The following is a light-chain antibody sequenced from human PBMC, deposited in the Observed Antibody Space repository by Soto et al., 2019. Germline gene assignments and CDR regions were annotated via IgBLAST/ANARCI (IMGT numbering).Light chain of an antibody. V-gene: IGKV1-39*01. CDR2: GAS. J-gene: IGKJ1*01. CDR3: QQSYSTLWT. CDR1: QSIGSH. Sequence: DIQMTQSPSSLSASVGDRITITCRASQSIGSHLHWYQQRPGRAPQLLIYGASSLQSGVPSRFRGSGSGAQFTLFISGLQPEDFATYYCQQSYSTLWTFGPGTKV.